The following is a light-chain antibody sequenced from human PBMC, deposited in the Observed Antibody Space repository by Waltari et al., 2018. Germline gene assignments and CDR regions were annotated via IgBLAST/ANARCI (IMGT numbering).Light chain of an antibody. CDR2: DAS. J-gene: IGKJ2*01. Sequence: IQMTQSPSSLSASIGDRVTLTCRASKDIRKNLSWFQETPGKAPKLLIYDASNLEAGVPSRFSGTGSGTDFSLTISSLQPEDSATYYCQHYNNLPYTFSRGTKLQIK. V-gene: IGKV1-33*01. CDR3: QHYNNLPYT. CDR1: KDIRKN.